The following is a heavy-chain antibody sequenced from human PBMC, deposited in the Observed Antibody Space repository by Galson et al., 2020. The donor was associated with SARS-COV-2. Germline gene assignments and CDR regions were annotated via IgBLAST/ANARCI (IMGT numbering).Heavy chain of an antibody. V-gene: IGHV3-33*06. CDR3: AKSDLWYSSGWYYFDY. J-gene: IGHJ4*02. CDR2: IWYDGSNK. D-gene: IGHD6-19*01. CDR1: GFTFSSYG. Sequence: GGSLRLSCAASGFTFSSYGMHWVRQAPGKGLEWVAVIWYDGSNKYYADSVKGRFTISRDNSKNTLYLQMNSLRAEDTAVYYCAKSDLWYSSGWYYFDYWGQGTLVTVSS.